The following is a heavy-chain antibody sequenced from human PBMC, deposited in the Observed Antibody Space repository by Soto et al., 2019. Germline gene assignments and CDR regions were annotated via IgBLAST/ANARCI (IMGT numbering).Heavy chain of an antibody. Sequence: GGSLILSCAASGFNFSSHAVILARQAPGKGLEWVSTISTSGGFTYYADSVKGRFTISRDNSKNTLYLHMNSLRAEDTAVYYCAKRPGYSSSWYYFDCWGQGTLVTVSS. D-gene: IGHD6-13*01. CDR1: GFNFSSHA. J-gene: IGHJ4*02. CDR3: AKRPGYSSSWYYFDC. CDR2: ISTSGGFT. V-gene: IGHV3-23*01.